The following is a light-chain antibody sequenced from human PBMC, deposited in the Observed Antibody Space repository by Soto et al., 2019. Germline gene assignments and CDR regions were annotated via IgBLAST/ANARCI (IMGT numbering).Light chain of an antibody. J-gene: IGKJ4*01. CDR1: QSISTW. V-gene: IGKV1-5*03. CDR3: QQYNTYPLT. CDR2: KAS. Sequence: DIQMTQSPSTLSASVGDRVTITCRASQSISTWLAWYQQKPGKAPKLLIYKASSLEGGVSSRFSGSGSGTELNITVSSLRPDDFATYYCQQYNTYPLTFGGGTTVEIK.